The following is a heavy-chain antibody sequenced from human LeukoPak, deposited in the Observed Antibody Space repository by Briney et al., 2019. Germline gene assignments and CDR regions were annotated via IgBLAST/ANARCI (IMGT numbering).Heavy chain of an antibody. CDR2: IYTSGST. V-gene: IGHV4-4*09. D-gene: IGHD5-24*01. CDR3: ARHLTEMATLFDY. J-gene: IGHJ4*02. CDR1: GGSISSYY. Sequence: PSETLSLTCTVSGGSISSYYWSWIRQPPGNGLEWIGYIYTSGSTNYNPSLKSRVTISVDTSKNQFSLKLSSVTAADTAVYYCARHLTEMATLFDYWGQGTLVTVSS.